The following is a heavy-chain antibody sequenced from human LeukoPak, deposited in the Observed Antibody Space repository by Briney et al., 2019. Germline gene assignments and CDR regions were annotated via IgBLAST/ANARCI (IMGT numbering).Heavy chain of an antibody. D-gene: IGHD1-26*01. CDR2: INSDGSEG. CDR3: ARDQGGSYFDY. CDR1: GFTFSGFW. Sequence: GGSLRLSCAVSGFTFSGFWVSWSRQAPGKGLEWVASINSDGSEGYYADVVKGRFTISRDNAKNSLYLQMNSLRAEDTAVYYCARDQGGSYFDYWGQGTLVTVSS. V-gene: IGHV3-7*03. J-gene: IGHJ4*02.